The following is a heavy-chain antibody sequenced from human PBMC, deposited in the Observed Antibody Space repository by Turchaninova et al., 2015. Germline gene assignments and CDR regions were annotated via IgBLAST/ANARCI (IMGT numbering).Heavy chain of an antibody. CDR1: GFSLITSGLG. J-gene: IGHJ4*02. CDR3: AYSRVPGTGFIGFF. Sequence: QVTLKESGPTLVKPTQTLTLTCRFSGFSLITSGLGVGWIRQPPGQALEWLAVVYWDGCKRYSPSLEDRLPVTKAISKNQVVLTMTNMDPADTATYYCAYSRVPGTGFIGFFWGQGILVTVSS. CDR2: VYWDGCK. D-gene: IGHD3/OR15-3a*01. V-gene: IGHV2-5*02.